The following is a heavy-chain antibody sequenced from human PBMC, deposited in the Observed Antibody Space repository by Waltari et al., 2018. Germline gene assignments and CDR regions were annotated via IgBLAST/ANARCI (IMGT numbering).Heavy chain of an antibody. D-gene: IGHD2-2*01. Sequence: GWIRQPPGKGLEWIGSIYYSGSTYYNPSLKSRVTISVDTSKNQFSLKLSSVTAADTAVYYCARLRVVPAAYVDYWGQGTLVTVSS. V-gene: IGHV4-39*01. CDR3: ARLRVVPAAYVDY. CDR2: IYYSGST. J-gene: IGHJ4*02.